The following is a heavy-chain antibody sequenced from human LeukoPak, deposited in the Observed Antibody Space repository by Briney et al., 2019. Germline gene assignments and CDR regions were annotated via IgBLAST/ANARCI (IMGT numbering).Heavy chain of an antibody. Sequence: PSETLSLTCTVSGDSMRDDYWGWIRQPAGRGLEWIGRIYSSANIDYNPSLESRVTLSIDTSKNQFSLKLSSVTAADTAVYHCARVTGDVVGPFYYYYLDVWGKGTTVTISS. V-gene: IGHV4-4*07. D-gene: IGHD2-15*01. CDR1: GDSMRDDY. CDR3: ARVTGDVVGPFYYYYLDV. CDR2: IYSSANI. J-gene: IGHJ6*03.